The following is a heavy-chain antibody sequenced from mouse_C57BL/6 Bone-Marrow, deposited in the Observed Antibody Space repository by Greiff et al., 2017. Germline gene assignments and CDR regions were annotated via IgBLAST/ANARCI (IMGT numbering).Heavy chain of an antibody. J-gene: IGHJ3*01. Sequence: VKLQQSGPELVKPGASVKLSCKASGYTFTSYDINWVKQRPGQGLEWIGWIYPRDGSTKYNEKFKGKATLTVDTSASTAYMELHSLTSEDSAVYFCARGGYGNYCAWFSYWGQGTLVTVSA. V-gene: IGHV1-85*01. D-gene: IGHD2-1*01. CDR2: IYPRDGST. CDR3: ARGGYGNYCAWFSY. CDR1: GYTFTSYD.